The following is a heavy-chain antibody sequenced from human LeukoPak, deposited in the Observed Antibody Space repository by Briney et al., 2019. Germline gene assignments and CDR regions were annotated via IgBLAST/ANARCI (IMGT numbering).Heavy chain of an antibody. CDR3: ASRSGYYYYYYMDV. Sequence: PGGSLRLSCAASGFTLSTYAMSWVRQAPGKGLEWVSAISGSGGSTYYADSVKGRFTISRDNSKNTLYLQMNSLRAEDTAVYYCASRSGYYYYYYMDVWGKGTTVTVSS. J-gene: IGHJ6*03. V-gene: IGHV3-23*01. D-gene: IGHD6-25*01. CDR2: ISGSGGST. CDR1: GFTLSTYA.